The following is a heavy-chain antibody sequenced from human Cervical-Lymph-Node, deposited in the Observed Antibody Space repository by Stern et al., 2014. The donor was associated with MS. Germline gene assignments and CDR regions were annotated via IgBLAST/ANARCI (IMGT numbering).Heavy chain of an antibody. V-gene: IGHV3-33*01. CDR1: GFTFSSYC. CDR3: ARDRHDLGYCSGGSCYLPDY. J-gene: IGHJ4*02. D-gene: IGHD2-15*01. CDR2: IWYDGSNK. Sequence: VQLLESGGGVVQPGRSLRLSCAASGFTFSSYCMHWVRQAPGKGLEWVAVIWYDGSNKYYADSVKGQFTISRDNSKNTLYLQMNSLRAEDTAVYYCARDRHDLGYCSGGSCYLPDYWGQGTLVTVSS.